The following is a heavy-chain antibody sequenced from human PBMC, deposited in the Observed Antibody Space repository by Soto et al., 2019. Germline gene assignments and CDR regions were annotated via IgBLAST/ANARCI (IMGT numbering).Heavy chain of an antibody. D-gene: IGHD5-12*01. CDR3: VRVASGYDFGY. J-gene: IGHJ4*02. CDR2: TSYDGSNE. V-gene: IGHV3-30-3*01. CDR1: GFTFSSYA. Sequence: PGGSLRLSCAASGFTFSSYAMHWVRQAPGKGLEWAAATSYDGSNEFYADSVKGRFTISRDNSKNTLYLQMNSLRLEDTAVYYCVRVASGYDFGYWGQGTLVTVSS.